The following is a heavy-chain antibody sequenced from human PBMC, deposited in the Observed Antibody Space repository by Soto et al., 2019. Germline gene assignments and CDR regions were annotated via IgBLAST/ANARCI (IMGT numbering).Heavy chain of an antibody. J-gene: IGHJ4*02. CDR2: IWYDGSNK. CDR1: GFTCSSYG. CDR3: ARDGAIGNYFDY. V-gene: IGHV3-33*01. Sequence: QVQLVESGGGVIQPGRSLRLSCAASGFTCSSYGMHWVRQAPGKGLEWVAVIWYDGSNKYYADSVKGRFTISRDNSKNTLYLQMNSLRAEDTAVYYCARDGAIGNYFDYWGQGTLVTVSS. D-gene: IGHD3-16*01.